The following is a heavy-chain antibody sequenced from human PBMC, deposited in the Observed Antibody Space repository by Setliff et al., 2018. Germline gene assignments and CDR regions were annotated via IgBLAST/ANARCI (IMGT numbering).Heavy chain of an antibody. CDR2: IKKDGSIK. CDR1: GYTFSSNN. D-gene: IGHD4-17*01. V-gene: IGHV3-7*01. Sequence: GGSLRLSCAASGYTFSSNNMSWVRQAPGKGLEWVANIKKDGSIKYYLDSVRGRFTISRDNAENSLTLQMNSLRVEDTAVYYCSRDLQGSGDYVVDYWGQGTLVTVSS. J-gene: IGHJ4*02. CDR3: SRDLQGSGDYVVDY.